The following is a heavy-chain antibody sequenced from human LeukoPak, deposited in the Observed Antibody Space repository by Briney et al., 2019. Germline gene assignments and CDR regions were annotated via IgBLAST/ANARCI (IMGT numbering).Heavy chain of an antibody. J-gene: IGHJ5*02. Sequence: PSETLSLTCSVSGGSISSNSYSWGWIRQPPGKGLEWIGSIYYTGSTYYNPSLKSRVTISVDTSKNQFSLKLSSVTAADTAVYYCARSPGLWFGELSDPWGQGTLVTVSS. CDR3: ARSPGLWFGELSDP. V-gene: IGHV4-39*07. CDR1: GGSISSNSYS. CDR2: IYYTGST. D-gene: IGHD3-10*01.